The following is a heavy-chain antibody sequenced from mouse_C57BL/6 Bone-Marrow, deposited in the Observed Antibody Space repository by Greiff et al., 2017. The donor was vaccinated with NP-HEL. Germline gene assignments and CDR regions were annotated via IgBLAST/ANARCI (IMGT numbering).Heavy chain of an antibody. Sequence: VKLQESGAELARPGASVKLSCKASGYTFTSYGISWVKQRTGQGLEWIGEIYPRSGNTYYNEKFKGKATLTADKSSSTAYMELRSLTSEDSAVYFCASSYFWYFDVWGTGTTVTVSS. CDR1: GYTFTSYG. CDR2: IYPRSGNT. D-gene: IGHD1-1*01. CDR3: ASSYFWYFDV. J-gene: IGHJ1*03. V-gene: IGHV1-81*01.